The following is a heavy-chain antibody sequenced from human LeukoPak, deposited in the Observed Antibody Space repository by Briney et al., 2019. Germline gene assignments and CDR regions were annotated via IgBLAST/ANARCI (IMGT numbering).Heavy chain of an antibody. V-gene: IGHV3-48*01. CDR1: GLTFSSYS. CDR3: ARIHPLGAWDY. J-gene: IGHJ4*02. CDR2: ISRSGSTI. Sequence: SGGSLRLSCAASGLTFSSYSMTWVRQAPGKGLAWVSYISRSGSTIYYADSVKGRFTISRDNAKNSLYLQMNSLRAEDTAVYYCARIHPLGAWDYWGQGTLVTVSS. D-gene: IGHD1-26*01.